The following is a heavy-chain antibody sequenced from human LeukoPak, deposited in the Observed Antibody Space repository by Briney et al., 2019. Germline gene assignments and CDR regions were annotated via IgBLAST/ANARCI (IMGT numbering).Heavy chain of an antibody. D-gene: IGHD6-13*01. CDR3: ARDLGVAEAGTVGYLDY. J-gene: IGHJ4*02. Sequence: GGSLRLSCAASGFTFSSYWMSWVRQAPGKGLEWVANINQDGSDKYYVDSVKGRFTISRDNAKNSLYLQMNSLRAEDTAVYYCARDLGVAEAGTVGYLDYWGQGNLVTVSS. CDR2: INQDGSDK. V-gene: IGHV3-7*03. CDR1: GFTFSSYW.